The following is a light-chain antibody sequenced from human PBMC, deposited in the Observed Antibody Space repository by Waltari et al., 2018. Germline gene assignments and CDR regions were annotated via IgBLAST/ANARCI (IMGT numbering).Light chain of an antibody. CDR1: ISAVGDY. V-gene: IGLV2-8*01. CDR3: SSYAGSNNLV. Sequence: QSALTQPPSASGSPGQSVTISCTATISAVGDYVSGYQQHPGKAPKPMISEVTKRPSGVPDRFSGSKSGNTASLTVSGLQAEDEADYYCSSYAGSNNLVFGGGTKLTVL. J-gene: IGLJ2*01. CDR2: EVT.